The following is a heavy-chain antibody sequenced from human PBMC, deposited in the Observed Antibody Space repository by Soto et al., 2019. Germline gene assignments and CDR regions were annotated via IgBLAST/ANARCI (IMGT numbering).Heavy chain of an antibody. J-gene: IGHJ6*02. CDR2: VSFDGSNK. Sequence: QMQLVESGGGVVQPAGSLRLSCAASGFTFNYYPMHWVRQAPGKGLDWVAVVSFDGSNKYYADSVKGRFTISKDNSKNTLYLQMNSLRREDTAVYYCARLPGPLVAVLYIYPLDGREAMSDVDVWGQGTTVTVSS. D-gene: IGHD6-19*01. CDR3: ARLPGPLVAVLYIYPLDGREAMSDVDV. CDR1: GFTFNYYP. V-gene: IGHV3-30-3*01.